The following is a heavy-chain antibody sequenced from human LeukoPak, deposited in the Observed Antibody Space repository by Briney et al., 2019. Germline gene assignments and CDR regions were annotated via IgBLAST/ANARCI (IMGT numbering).Heavy chain of an antibody. V-gene: IGHV3-74*01. Sequence: PVGSLRLSCEASGFTFSSYWMHWVRQAPGKGLVWVSRINSDGSSTNYADSVKGRFTISRDNAKNTLYLQMNSLRAEDTAVYYCARGPQGAWFDPWGQGTLVTVSS. CDR1: GFTFSSYW. J-gene: IGHJ5*02. CDR3: ARGPQGAWFDP. CDR2: INSDGSST.